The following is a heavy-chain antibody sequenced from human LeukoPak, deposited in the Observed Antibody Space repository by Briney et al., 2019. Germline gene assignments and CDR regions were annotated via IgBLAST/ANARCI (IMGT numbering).Heavy chain of an antibody. CDR3: ARVEWFGELSPFDI. D-gene: IGHD3-10*01. V-gene: IGHV4-34*01. Sequence: SETLSLTCAVYGGSFSGYYWSWIRQPPGKGLGWIGEINHSGSTNYNPSFKSRVTISVDTSKNQFSLKLSSVTAADTAVYYCARVEWFGELSPFDIWGQGTMVTVSS. CDR1: GGSFSGYY. J-gene: IGHJ3*02. CDR2: INHSGST.